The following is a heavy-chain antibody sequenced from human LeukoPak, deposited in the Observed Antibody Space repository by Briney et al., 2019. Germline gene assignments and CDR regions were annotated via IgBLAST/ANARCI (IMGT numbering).Heavy chain of an antibody. CDR2: MNAGNGNT. Sequence: ASVKVSCKASGYTFTSYAMHWVRQAPGQRLEWMGWMNAGNGNTKYSQKFQGRVTITRDTSASTAYMELSSLRSEDTAVYYCARKYCDILTGYYSFDPWGQGTLVTVSS. J-gene: IGHJ5*02. D-gene: IGHD3-9*01. V-gene: IGHV1-3*01. CDR3: ARKYCDILTGYYSFDP. CDR1: GYTFTSYA.